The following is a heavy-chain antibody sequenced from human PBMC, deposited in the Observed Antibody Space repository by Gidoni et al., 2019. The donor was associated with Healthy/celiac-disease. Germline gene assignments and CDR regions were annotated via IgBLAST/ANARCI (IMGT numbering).Heavy chain of an antibody. CDR1: GFTFSSYS. Sequence: GESGGGLVKPGGSLRLSCAASGFTFSSYSMNWVRQAPGKGLEWVSSISSSSSYIYYADSVKGRFTISRDNAKNSLYLQMNSLRAEDTAVYYCAKGIAAAGGLGYWGQGTLVTVSS. V-gene: IGHV3-21*01. D-gene: IGHD6-13*01. J-gene: IGHJ4*02. CDR2: ISSSSSYI. CDR3: AKGIAAAGGLGY.